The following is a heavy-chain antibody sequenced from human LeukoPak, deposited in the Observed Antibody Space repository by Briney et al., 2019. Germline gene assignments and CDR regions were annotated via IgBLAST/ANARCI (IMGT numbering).Heavy chain of an antibody. CDR1: GGSISSGSYY. Sequence: SQTLSLTCTVSGGSISSGSYYWSWIRQPAGKGLEWIGRIYTSGSTNYNPSLKSRVTISVDTSKNQFSLKLSSVTAADTAVYYCARHRYGGYHYFDYWGQGTLVTVSS. J-gene: IGHJ4*02. D-gene: IGHD5-12*01. CDR3: ARHRYGGYHYFDY. V-gene: IGHV4-61*02. CDR2: IYTSGST.